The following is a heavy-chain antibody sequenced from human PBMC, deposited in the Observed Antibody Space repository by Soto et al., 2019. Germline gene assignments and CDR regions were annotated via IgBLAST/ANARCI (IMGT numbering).Heavy chain of an antibody. CDR1: VFTFSSYA. CDR2: ISYDVGNK. J-gene: IGHJ5*02. V-gene: IGHV3-30-3*01. Sequence: SLRLSCAASVFTFSSYAMHWVRQAPGKGLEWVAFISYDVGNKYYADSVKGRFTISRDNSKNTLYLQMNSLRAEDTAVYYCARDLGSSWYVKWFDPWGQGTLVTVSS. D-gene: IGHD6-13*01. CDR3: ARDLGSSWYVKWFDP.